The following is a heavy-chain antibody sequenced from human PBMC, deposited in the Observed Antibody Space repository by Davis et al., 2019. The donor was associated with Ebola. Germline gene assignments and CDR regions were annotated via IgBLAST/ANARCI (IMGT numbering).Heavy chain of an antibody. V-gene: IGHV1-2*06. J-gene: IGHJ3*02. D-gene: IGHD3-3*01. CDR2: LNPNSGGT. CDR3: ATFPEWREAFDI. Sequence: ASVKVSCKASGYTFTGYYMHWVRQAPGQGLEWMGRLNPNSGGTNYAQTFQGRVTMTRDTSIRTAYMELSRPRSDDTAVYYCATFPEWREAFDIWGQGTMVTVSS. CDR1: GYTFTGYY.